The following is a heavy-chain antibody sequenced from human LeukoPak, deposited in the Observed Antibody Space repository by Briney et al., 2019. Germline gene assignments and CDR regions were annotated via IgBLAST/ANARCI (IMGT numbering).Heavy chain of an antibody. Sequence: GGSLRLSCAASGFSFSSCGMNWVRQAPGKGLEWVSYISSSSTTKLYADSVKGRFTISRDNSKNSLYMQMNSLSAEDTAVYYCARGGSTGYDYNAFDIWGQGTMVTVSS. CDR3: ARGGSTGYDYNAFDI. CDR2: ISSSSTTK. V-gene: IGHV3-48*03. J-gene: IGHJ3*02. CDR1: GFSFSSCG. D-gene: IGHD3-16*01.